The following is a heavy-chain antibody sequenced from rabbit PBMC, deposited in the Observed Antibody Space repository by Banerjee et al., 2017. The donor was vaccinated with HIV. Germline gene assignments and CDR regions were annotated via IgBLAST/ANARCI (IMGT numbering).Heavy chain of an antibody. CDR2: IYTDSSDNS. Sequence: QSLEESGGDLVKPGASLTLTCKASGVDFGSSYWICWVRQAPGKGLELIACIYTDSSDNSCYASWAKGRFTISKTSSTTVTLKMTSLTAADTATYFCARDNYADSGYAYLFKLWGQGTLVT. D-gene: IGHD6-1*01. CDR3: ARDNYADSGYAYLFKL. CDR1: GVDFGSSYW. V-gene: IGHV1S40*01. J-gene: IGHJ4*01.